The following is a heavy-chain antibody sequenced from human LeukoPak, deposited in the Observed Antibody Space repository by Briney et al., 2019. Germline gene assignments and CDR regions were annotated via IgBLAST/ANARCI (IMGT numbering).Heavy chain of an antibody. D-gene: IGHD2-15*01. CDR2: ISAYNGNT. J-gene: IGHJ5*02. CDR3: ARGACSGGSCINWFDP. CDR1: GYTFTSYG. Sequence: GASVKVSCKASGYTFTSYGISWVRQAPGQGLEWMGWISAYNGNTNYAQKLQGRVTMTTDTSTSTAYMELSSLRSEDTAVYYCARGACSGGSCINWFDPWGQGTLVTVSS. V-gene: IGHV1-18*01.